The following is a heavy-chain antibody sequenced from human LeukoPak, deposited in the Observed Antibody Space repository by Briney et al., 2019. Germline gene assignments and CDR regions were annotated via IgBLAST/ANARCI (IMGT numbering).Heavy chain of an antibody. CDR1: GGSISSSSYY. J-gene: IGHJ4*02. CDR3: ARQLYGSDY. V-gene: IGHV4-39*01. D-gene: IGHD4-17*01. Sequence: SETLSLTCTVSGGSISSSSYYWNWIRQSPEKGLEWIGEVNHSGYTNYNPSLKGRVTISVDTSKNQFFLRLSSVTAADTAVYYCARQLYGSDYWGQGTLVTVSS. CDR2: VNHSGYT.